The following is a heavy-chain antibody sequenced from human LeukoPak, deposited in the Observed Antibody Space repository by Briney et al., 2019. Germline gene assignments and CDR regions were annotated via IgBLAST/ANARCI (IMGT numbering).Heavy chain of an antibody. CDR2: IYPGDSDT. Sequence: GESLKISRKGSGYRFTSHWIGWLRQMPGKGLEWMGIIYPGDSDTRYRPSFQGQVTISADKSINTAYLQWNSLKASDTAMYYCARQGGLAAAGGALDYWGQGTLVTVSS. CDR3: ARQGGLAAAGGALDY. J-gene: IGHJ4*02. V-gene: IGHV5-51*01. CDR1: GYRFTSHW. D-gene: IGHD6-13*01.